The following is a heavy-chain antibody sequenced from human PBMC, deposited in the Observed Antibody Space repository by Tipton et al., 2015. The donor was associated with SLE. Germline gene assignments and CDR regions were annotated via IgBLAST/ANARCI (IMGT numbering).Heavy chain of an antibody. Sequence: TLSLTCTVSGGSLSSYYWSWIRQPPGKGLEWIWYIYYSGSTNYNTSLKSRVTISVDTSKNQFSLKLSSVTAADTAVYCCARDRGGSYADAFDIWGQGTMVAVSS. CDR2: IYYSGST. CDR1: GGSLSSYY. D-gene: IGHD1-26*01. CDR3: ARDRGGSYADAFDI. J-gene: IGHJ3*02. V-gene: IGHV4-59*01.